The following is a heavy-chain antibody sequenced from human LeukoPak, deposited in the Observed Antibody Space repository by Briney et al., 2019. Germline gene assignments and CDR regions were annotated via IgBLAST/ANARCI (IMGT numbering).Heavy chain of an antibody. V-gene: IGHV4-34*01. CDR1: GGSFSGYY. CDR2: ISHSGST. Sequence: SETLSLTCAVYGGSFSGYYWSWIRQPPGKGLEWIGEISHSGSTNYNPSLKSRVTISVDTSKNQFSLKLSSVTAADTAVYYCARVAFWNYGNYYYYYGMDVWGQGTTVTVSS. D-gene: IGHD1-7*01. CDR3: ARVAFWNYGNYYYYYGMDV. J-gene: IGHJ6*02.